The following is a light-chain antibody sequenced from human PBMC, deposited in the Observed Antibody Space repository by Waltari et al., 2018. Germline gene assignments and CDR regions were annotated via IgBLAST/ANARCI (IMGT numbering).Light chain of an antibody. CDR3: QQTFSSPLS. Sequence: DIQLTQSPSSLSAFVGDRFIITCRAGQNIDTYLNWCQQKPGKAPKLLISGASTLQSGVPSRFSGSGSGAEFTLTINSLHPEDLATYYCQQTFSSPLSFGQGTRLDI. J-gene: IGKJ2*03. V-gene: IGKV1-39*01. CDR1: QNIDTY. CDR2: GAS.